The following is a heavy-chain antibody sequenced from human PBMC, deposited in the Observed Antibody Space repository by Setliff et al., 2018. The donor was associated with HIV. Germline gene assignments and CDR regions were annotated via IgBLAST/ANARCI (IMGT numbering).Heavy chain of an antibody. CDR2: ISAYNGDT. V-gene: IGHV1-18*01. CDR3: TRDEFYYGSGNYYKADYFDP. CDR1: GYTMSNYG. Sequence: ASVKVSRKASGYTMSNYGISWVRQAPGQGLEWMGWISAYNGDTNYAQKFQGRVSLTTDASKNTAYMELRSLRSDDTAVYYCTRDEFYYGSGNYYKADYFDPWGQGTLVTVSS. J-gene: IGHJ5*02. D-gene: IGHD3-10*01.